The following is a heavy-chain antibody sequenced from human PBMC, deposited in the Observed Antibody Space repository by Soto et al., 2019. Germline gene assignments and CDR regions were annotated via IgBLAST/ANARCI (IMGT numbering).Heavy chain of an antibody. V-gene: IGHV3-23*01. Sequence: SGGSLRLSCAASGFTFSSYAMSWVRQAPGKGLEWVSAISGSGGSTYYADSVKGRFTISRDNSKNTLYLQMNSLRAEDTAVYYCACQGIAVAGPKENWGQGTLVTVSS. CDR1: GFTFSSYA. D-gene: IGHD6-19*01. CDR2: ISGSGGST. CDR3: ACQGIAVAGPKEN. J-gene: IGHJ4*02.